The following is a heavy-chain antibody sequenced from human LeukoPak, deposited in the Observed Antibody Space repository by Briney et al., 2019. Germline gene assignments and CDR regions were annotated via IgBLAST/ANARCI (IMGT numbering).Heavy chain of an antibody. V-gene: IGHV1-18*01. CDR3: ARAPPLFYGDYVYY. CDR1: GYTFTGYG. CDR2: ISAYNGNT. J-gene: IGHJ4*02. D-gene: IGHD4-17*01. Sequence: ASVKVSCKASGYTFTGYGISWVRQAPGQGLEWMGWISAYNGNTNYAQKLQGRVTMTTDTSTSTAYMELRSLRSDDTAVYYCARAPPLFYGDYVYYWGQGTLVTVSS.